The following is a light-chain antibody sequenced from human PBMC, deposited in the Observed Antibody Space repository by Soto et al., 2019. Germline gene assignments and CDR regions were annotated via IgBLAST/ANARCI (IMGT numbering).Light chain of an antibody. CDR2: DAS. J-gene: IGKJ1*01. CDR1: QSINIW. CDR3: QQYNSYSWT. V-gene: IGKV1-5*01. Sequence: DIQMTQSPSTLSASVGDRVTITCRARQSINIWLAWYQQRPGKAPKLLIYDASILESGVPSRFRGSGSGTEFTLTISSLQPDDFATYFCQQYNSYSWTFGQGTKVDIK.